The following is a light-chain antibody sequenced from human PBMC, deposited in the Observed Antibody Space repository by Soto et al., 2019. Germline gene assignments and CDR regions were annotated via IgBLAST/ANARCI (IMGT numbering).Light chain of an antibody. CDR2: EVS. CDR3: CADAGSNNLGV. V-gene: IGLV2-8*01. CDR1: SSDVGAYNY. Sequence: QSALTQPASVSGSPGQSITISCTGTSSDVGAYNYVSWYQQHPGKAPKLMIYEVSKRPSGVPDRFSGFKSGNTASLTVSGHQAEDEADYYCCADAGSNNLGVFGTGTKVTVL. J-gene: IGLJ1*01.